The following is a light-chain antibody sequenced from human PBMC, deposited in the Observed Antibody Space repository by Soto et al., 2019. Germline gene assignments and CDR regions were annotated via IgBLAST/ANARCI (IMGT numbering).Light chain of an antibody. V-gene: IGLV1-44*01. CDR2: NSN. J-gene: IGLJ3*02. CDR1: RPNTVNNA. Sequence: QSVLTQTPSASGTPGQTVTISFSESRPNTVNNAVSWYQQFPGTAPKLLTYNSNQRPAGVTDRFSGSKSGTSASLAIRGLQSEDEADYYCATWDDSLNARGVFGGGTKVTVL. CDR3: ATWDDSLNARGV.